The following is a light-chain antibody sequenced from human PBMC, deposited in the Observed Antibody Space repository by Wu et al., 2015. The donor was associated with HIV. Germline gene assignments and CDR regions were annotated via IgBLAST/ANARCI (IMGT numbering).Light chain of an antibody. CDR1: QSINTW. J-gene: IGKJ4*01. CDR3: QQYKSFPLT. Sequence: DIQMTRSPSTLSASVGDRATITCRASQSINTWLAWYQQKPGKAPRLLIYKASSLQSGVPSRFSGSGSGTEFTLTITSLQPDDFAIYYCQQYKSFPLTFGGGTKVEIK. CDR2: KAS. V-gene: IGKV1-5*03.